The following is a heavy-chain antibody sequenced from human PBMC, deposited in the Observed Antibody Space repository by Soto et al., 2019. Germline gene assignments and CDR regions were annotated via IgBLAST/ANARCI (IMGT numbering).Heavy chain of an antibody. CDR3: ATGGTARPLGYYYGMDV. Sequence: ASVKVSCKVSGYTLTELSMHWVRQAPGKGLEWMGGFDPEDGETIYAQKFQGRVTMTEDTSTDTAYMELSSLRSEDTAVYYCATGGTARPLGYYYGMDVWGQGTKVTVSS. J-gene: IGHJ6*02. D-gene: IGHD5-18*01. CDR1: GYTLTELS. V-gene: IGHV1-24*01. CDR2: FDPEDGET.